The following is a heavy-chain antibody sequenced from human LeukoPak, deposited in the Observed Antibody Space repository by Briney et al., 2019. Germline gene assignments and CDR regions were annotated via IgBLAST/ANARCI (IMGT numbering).Heavy chain of an antibody. D-gene: IGHD3-22*01. Sequence: GGSLRLSCSASGFTFSSYDMLWVRQAPGKGLEYVSTISSNGGSTYYADSVKGRFTISRGNSKNTLYLQMSSLRAEDTAVYYCVKGGIVVLISAFDIWGQGTMVTVSS. CDR2: ISSNGGST. CDR1: GFTFSSYD. V-gene: IGHV3-64D*06. CDR3: VKGGIVVLISAFDI. J-gene: IGHJ3*02.